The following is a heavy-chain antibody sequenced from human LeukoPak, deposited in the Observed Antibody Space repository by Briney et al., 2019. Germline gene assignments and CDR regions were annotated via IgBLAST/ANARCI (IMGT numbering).Heavy chain of an antibody. CDR3: TRSKAYYYDSSGYSGY. V-gene: IGHV3-49*04. CDR1: GFTFGDYA. J-gene: IGHJ4*02. Sequence: GGSLRLSCTASGFTFGDYAMSWVRQAPGKGLELVGFIRSKAYGGTTEYAASVKGRFTISRDDSKSIAYLQMNSLKTEDTAVYYCTRSKAYYYDSSGYSGYWGQGTLVTVSS. D-gene: IGHD3-22*01. CDR2: IRSKAYGGTT.